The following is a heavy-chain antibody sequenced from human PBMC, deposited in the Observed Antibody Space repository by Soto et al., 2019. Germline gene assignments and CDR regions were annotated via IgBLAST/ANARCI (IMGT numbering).Heavy chain of an antibody. CDR3: ARDPDYGEGFDY. D-gene: IGHD4-17*01. J-gene: IGHJ4*02. Sequence: ASVKVSCKASGYTFTSYAMHWVRQAPGQRLEWMGWINAGNGNTKYSQKFQGRVTITRDTSASTAYMELSSLRSEDTAVYYCARDPDYGEGFDYWGQGTLVTVSS. CDR2: INAGNGNT. CDR1: GYTFTSYA. V-gene: IGHV1-3*01.